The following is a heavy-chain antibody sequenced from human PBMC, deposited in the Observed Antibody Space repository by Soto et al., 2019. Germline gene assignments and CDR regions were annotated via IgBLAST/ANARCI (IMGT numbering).Heavy chain of an antibody. D-gene: IGHD3-10*01. CDR1: GFTFSSYG. V-gene: IGHV3-33*01. Sequence: GGSLRLSCAASGFTFSSYGMHWVRQAPGKGLEWVAVIWYDGSNKYYADSVKGRFTISRDNSKNTLYLQMSSLRAEDTAVYYCARDNYYGSGSYSSGMDVWGQGTTVTVSS. J-gene: IGHJ6*02. CDR2: IWYDGSNK. CDR3: ARDNYYGSGSYSSGMDV.